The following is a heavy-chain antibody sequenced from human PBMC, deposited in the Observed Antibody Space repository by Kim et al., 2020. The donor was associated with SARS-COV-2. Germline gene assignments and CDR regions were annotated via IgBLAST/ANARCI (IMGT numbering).Heavy chain of an antibody. J-gene: IGHJ4*02. Sequence: GTTYYADSVKGRFTISRDNSKNTLYLQMNSLRAEDTAVYYCARRGTEFFYWGQGTLVTVSS. CDR3: ARRGTEFFY. D-gene: IGHD2-21*02. V-gene: IGHV3-66*01. CDR2: GTT.